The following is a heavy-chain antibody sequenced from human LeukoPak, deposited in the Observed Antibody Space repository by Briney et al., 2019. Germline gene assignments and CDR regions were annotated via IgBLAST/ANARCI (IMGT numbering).Heavy chain of an antibody. CDR1: GYTFTGYY. J-gene: IGHJ4*02. Sequence: ASVKVSCKASGYTFTGYYMHWVRQAPGQGLEWMGRINPNSGGTDYAQKFQGRVTMTRDTSTSTVYMELSSLRSEDTAVYYCATYYYDSSGSEHFDYWGQGTLVTVSS. V-gene: IGHV1-2*06. D-gene: IGHD3-22*01. CDR3: ATYYYDSSGSEHFDY. CDR2: INPNSGGT.